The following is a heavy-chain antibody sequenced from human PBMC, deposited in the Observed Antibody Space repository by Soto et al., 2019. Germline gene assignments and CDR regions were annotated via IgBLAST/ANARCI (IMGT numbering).Heavy chain of an antibody. CDR1: GGTFSSYT. CDR3: ALCSGGSCPEDDAFVI. V-gene: IGHV1-69*02. J-gene: IGHJ3*02. D-gene: IGHD2-15*01. Sequence: QVQLVQSGAEVTKPGSSVKVSCKASGGTFSSYTISWVRQAPGQGLEWLGRSIPILGIANYAQKFQGRVTITPDKSTSTPERALMSLRSEDVELYSCALCSGGSCPEDDAFVIWGQGNMVTVSP. CDR2: SIPILGIA.